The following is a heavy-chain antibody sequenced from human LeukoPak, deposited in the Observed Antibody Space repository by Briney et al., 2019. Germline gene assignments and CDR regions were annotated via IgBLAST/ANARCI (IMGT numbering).Heavy chain of an antibody. CDR2: ISGYSGST. V-gene: IGHV1-18*01. Sequence: ASVKVSCKTSGYTFATYSINWVPQAPGQGLEWMGWISGYSGSTNYAQKLQGRVTMTTDTSTTTAYMELRSLKSDDTAVYYCARGHSSGRDYYFDTSGQGTLVSVSS. J-gene: IGHJ4*02. CDR1: GYTFATYS. D-gene: IGHD6-19*01. CDR3: ARGHSSGRDYYFDT.